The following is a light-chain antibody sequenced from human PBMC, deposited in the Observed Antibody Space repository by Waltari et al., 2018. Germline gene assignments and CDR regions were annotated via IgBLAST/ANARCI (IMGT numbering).Light chain of an antibody. CDR1: SSNIGSNT. CDR3: AAWDGSLSAMV. CDR2: NDN. Sequence: QSVLTQPPSASGTPGQRVSIFCSGSSSNIGSNTVNWYQQLPGTAPKLLISNDNQRPSGVPDRCSGSKSGTSASLAISGLQSEDEADYYCAAWDGSLSAMVFGGGTELTVL. J-gene: IGLJ2*01. V-gene: IGLV1-44*01.